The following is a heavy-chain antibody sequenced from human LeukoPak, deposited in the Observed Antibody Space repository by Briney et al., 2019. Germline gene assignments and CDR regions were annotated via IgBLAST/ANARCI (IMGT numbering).Heavy chain of an antibody. J-gene: IGHJ3*02. CDR3: ASYYYDSSGPRIRHAFDI. V-gene: IGHV3-53*01. CDR1: GFTVRSNY. D-gene: IGHD3-22*01. CDR2: IYSGGST. Sequence: GGSLRLSCAASGFTVRSNYMNWVRQAPGKGLEWVSVIYSGGSTYYADSVKGRFTISRDNSKNTLYLQMNSLRAEDTAVYYCASYYYDSSGPRIRHAFDIWGQGTMVTVPS.